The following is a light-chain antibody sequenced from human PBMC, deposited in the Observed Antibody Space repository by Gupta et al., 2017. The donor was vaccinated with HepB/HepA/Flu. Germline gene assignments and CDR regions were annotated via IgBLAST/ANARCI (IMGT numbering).Light chain of an antibody. V-gene: IGKV4-1*01. CDR1: QSILDSYNNKSY. Sequence: DIVMTQSPYSLSVSLGESATINCKSSQSILDSYNNKSYLAWYQQKPGKPPKLLIYWASTRETGVPERFSGSGSGTDFTLTISSLQAEDVAVYYCQQDNSTPLTFGQGTKLEIK. CDR2: WAS. J-gene: IGKJ5*01. CDR3: QQDNSTPLT.